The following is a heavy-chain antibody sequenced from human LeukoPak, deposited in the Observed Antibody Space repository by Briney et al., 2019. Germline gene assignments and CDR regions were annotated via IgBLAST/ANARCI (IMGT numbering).Heavy chain of an antibody. Sequence: GGSLRLSCAASAFTFSSHAMSWVRQTPGKGLEWVSGISAGGDSTLYADSVKGRFTISGDNSKNTLYVQVNSLGTEDTAAYYCAKGSYYDSSGSFYFDYWGQGTLVTVSS. D-gene: IGHD3-22*01. J-gene: IGHJ4*02. CDR3: AKGSYYDSSGSFYFDY. CDR2: ISAGGDST. CDR1: AFTFSSHA. V-gene: IGHV3-23*01.